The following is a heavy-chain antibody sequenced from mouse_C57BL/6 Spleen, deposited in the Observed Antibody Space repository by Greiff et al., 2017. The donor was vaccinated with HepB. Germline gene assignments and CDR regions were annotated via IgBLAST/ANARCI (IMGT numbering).Heavy chain of an antibody. CDR3: AKHHYDYDEGWYFDV. V-gene: IGHV5-17*01. D-gene: IGHD2-4*01. Sequence: EVKLMESGGGLVKPGGSLKLSCAASGFTFSDYGMHWVRQAPEKGLEWVAYISSGSSTIYYADTVKGRFTISRDNAKNTLYLQMTSLRSEDTAMYYCAKHHYDYDEGWYFDVWGTGTTVTVSS. CDR2: ISSGSSTI. J-gene: IGHJ1*03. CDR1: GFTFSDYG.